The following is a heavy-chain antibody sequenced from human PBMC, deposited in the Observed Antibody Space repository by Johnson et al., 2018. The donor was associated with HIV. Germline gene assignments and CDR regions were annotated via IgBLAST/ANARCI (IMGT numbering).Heavy chain of an antibody. CDR1: GFTFSTYA. Sequence: RLVESGGGLVQPGGSVRLSCAASGFTFSTYAMNWVRQAPGKGLEWVSSISFTGDSTYYADSVRGRFTISRDNSKSTHYLQMNSLRVEDTAVYYCARPETATTIGAFDIWGQGTTVTVSS. CDR3: ARPETATTIGAFDI. D-gene: IGHD1-7*01. CDR2: ISFTGDST. V-gene: IGHV3-23*04. J-gene: IGHJ3*02.